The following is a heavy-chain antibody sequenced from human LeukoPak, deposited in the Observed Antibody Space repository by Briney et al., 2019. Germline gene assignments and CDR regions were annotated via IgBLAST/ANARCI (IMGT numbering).Heavy chain of an antibody. Sequence: SETLSLTCTVSGGSISSYYWSWIRQPPGKGLEWIGYIYYSGSTNYNPSLKSRVTISVDTSKNQFSLKLSSVTAADTAVYYCARGIHYYDSSGNTLRWFDPWGQGTLVTVSS. CDR1: GGSISSYY. CDR3: ARGIHYYDSSGNTLRWFDP. D-gene: IGHD3-22*01. CDR2: IYYSGST. J-gene: IGHJ5*02. V-gene: IGHV4-59*01.